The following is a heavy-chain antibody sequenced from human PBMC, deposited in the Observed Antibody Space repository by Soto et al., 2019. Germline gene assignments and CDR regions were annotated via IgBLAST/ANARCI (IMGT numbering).Heavy chain of an antibody. CDR1: GGTFSSYA. CDR2: IIPIFGTA. CDR3: ARDRSTSVSYYHYYYYYGMDV. D-gene: IGHD3-10*01. J-gene: IGHJ6*02. V-gene: IGHV1-69*01. Sequence: QVQLVQSGAEVKKPGSSVKVSCKASGGTFSSYAISWVRQAPGQGLEWMGGIIPIFGTANYAQKFQGRVTITADESTSTAYMELSSMRSEAKAVYYCARDRSTSVSYYHYYYYYGMDVWGQGTTVTVSS.